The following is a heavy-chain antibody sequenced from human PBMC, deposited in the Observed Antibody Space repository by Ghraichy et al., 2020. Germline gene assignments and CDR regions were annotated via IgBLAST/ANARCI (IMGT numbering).Heavy chain of an antibody. D-gene: IGHD5-12*01. Sequence: SETLSLTCSVSGGSISSNYWSWIRQPAGKGPEWIGNIHTSGSANYNPSLRIRVTMSLDTSRNQFSLRLSSVTAADTAVYYCARDAGDTVAGSYYYYGMHVWGQGTTVTVSS. J-gene: IGHJ6*02. V-gene: IGHV4-4*07. CDR3: ARDAGDTVAGSYYYYGMHV. CDR2: IHTSGSA. CDR1: GGSISSNY.